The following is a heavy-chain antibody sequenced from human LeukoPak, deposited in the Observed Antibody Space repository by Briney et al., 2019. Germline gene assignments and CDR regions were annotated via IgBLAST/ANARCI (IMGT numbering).Heavy chain of an antibody. CDR1: GFTFSSYS. D-gene: IGHD5-18*01. CDR3: ARDGDTAMAGFDY. J-gene: IGHJ4*02. CDR2: ISSSSSYI. Sequence: GGSLRLSCAASGFTFSSYSMNWVRQAPGKGLEWVSSISSSSSYIYYADSVKGRFTISRDNAKNSLYLQMNSLRAEDTAVYYCARDGDTAMAGFDYWGQGILVTVSS. V-gene: IGHV3-21*01.